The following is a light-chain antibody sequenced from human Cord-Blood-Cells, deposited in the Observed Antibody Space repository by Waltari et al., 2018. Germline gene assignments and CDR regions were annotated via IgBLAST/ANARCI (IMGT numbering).Light chain of an antibody. CDR1: QGIRND. V-gene: IGKV1-17*01. Sequence: IQMTQSPSYLSAPVGDRVTITCRASQGIRNDLGWYQQKAGKAPKRLIYAASSLPSGIPSRFSGSGSGTEFTLTISSLEPEDFATYYCLQRSSYPSTFGQGTKVEIK. J-gene: IGKJ1*01. CDR2: AAS. CDR3: LQRSSYPST.